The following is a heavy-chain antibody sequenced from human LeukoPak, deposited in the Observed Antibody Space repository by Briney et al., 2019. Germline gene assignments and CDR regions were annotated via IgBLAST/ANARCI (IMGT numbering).Heavy chain of an antibody. V-gene: IGHV1-8*03. CDR2: MNPNSGNT. CDR3: ARVLRFGEAFLVH. Sequence: GASVKVSCKASGYTFTSYDITWVRQATGQGLEWMGWMNPNSGNTGYAQKFKGRVTITRNTCISTAYMELSSLRSEDTAVYYCARVLRFGEAFLVHWGQGTLVTVSS. CDR1: GYTFTSYD. J-gene: IGHJ4*02. D-gene: IGHD3-10*01.